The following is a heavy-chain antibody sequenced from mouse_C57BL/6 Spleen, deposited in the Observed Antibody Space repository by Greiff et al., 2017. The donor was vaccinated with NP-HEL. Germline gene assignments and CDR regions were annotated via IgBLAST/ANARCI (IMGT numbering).Heavy chain of an antibody. CDR2: IRLKSDNYAT. Sequence: DVMLVESGGGLVQPGGSMKLSCVASGFTFSNYWMNWVRQSPEKGLEWVAQIRLKSDNYATQYAESVKGRFTISRDDSKSSVYLQLNNLRAEDTGIYYCTGGYYGKGEGYWGQGTTLTVSS. V-gene: IGHV6-3*01. D-gene: IGHD1-1*01. CDR1: GFTFSNYW. CDR3: TGGYYGKGEGY. J-gene: IGHJ2*01.